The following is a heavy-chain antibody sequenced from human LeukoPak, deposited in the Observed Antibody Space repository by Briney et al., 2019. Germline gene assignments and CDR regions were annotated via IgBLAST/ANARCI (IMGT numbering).Heavy chain of an antibody. Sequence: GGSLRLSCAASGFTFSGSAMHWVRQASGKGLEWVGRIRSKANSYATAYAASVKGRFTISRDDSKNTAYLQMNSLKTEDTAVYYCARDVADPDNYGLRSNDFWGQGTLVTVSP. CDR2: IRSKANSYAT. CDR1: GFTFSGSA. CDR3: ARDVADPDNYGLRSNDF. D-gene: IGHD5-18*01. J-gene: IGHJ4*02. V-gene: IGHV3-73*01.